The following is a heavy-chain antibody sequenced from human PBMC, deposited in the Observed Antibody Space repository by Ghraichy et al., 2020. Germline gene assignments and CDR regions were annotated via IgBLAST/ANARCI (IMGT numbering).Heavy chain of an antibody. V-gene: IGHV3-74*01. CDR3: VRDSTVAGTGPHLDY. J-gene: IGHJ4*02. Sequence: GGSLRLSCAVSGFTLSSHWMHWVRQAPGKGLVWVSLIHPDGGDTTYADSVKGRFTISRDNAENMVYLQMNSLRAEDAAVYYCVRDSTVAGTGPHLDYWGQGTLGTVSS. CDR2: IHPDGGDT. D-gene: IGHD6-13*01. CDR1: GFTLSSHW.